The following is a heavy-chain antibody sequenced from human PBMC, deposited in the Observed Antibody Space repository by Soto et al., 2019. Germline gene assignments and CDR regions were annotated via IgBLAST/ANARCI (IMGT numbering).Heavy chain of an antibody. Sequence: GGSLSLSCSASGFTFSSYAMHWVRQAPGKGLEYVSAISSNGGSTYYADSVKGRFTISRDNSKNTLYLQMSSLRAEDTAVYYCVKSYSSGYYEGVDYWGQGTLVTVSS. J-gene: IGHJ4*02. CDR3: VKSYSSGYYEGVDY. CDR2: ISSNGGST. D-gene: IGHD3-22*01. V-gene: IGHV3-64D*06. CDR1: GFTFSSYA.